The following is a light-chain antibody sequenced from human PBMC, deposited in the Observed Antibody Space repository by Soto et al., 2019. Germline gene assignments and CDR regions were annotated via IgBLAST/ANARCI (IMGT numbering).Light chain of an antibody. Sequence: SYDLTQPPSVSVSPGQTATISCSGDKLGDKYACWYQQKPGQSPVLVIYEDAKRPSGIPERFSGSNSGNTATLTISGTQTMDEADYYCQTWDSSSGWVFGTGTKVTVL. V-gene: IGLV3-1*01. CDR3: QTWDSSSGWV. J-gene: IGLJ1*01. CDR1: KLGDKY. CDR2: EDA.